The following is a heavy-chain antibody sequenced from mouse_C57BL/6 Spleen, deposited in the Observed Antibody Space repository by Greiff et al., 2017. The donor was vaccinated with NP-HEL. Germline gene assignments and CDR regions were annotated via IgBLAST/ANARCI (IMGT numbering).Heavy chain of an antibody. CDR1: GYTFTDYN. CDR2: INPNNGGT. J-gene: IGHJ4*01. Sequence: DVQLQESGPELVKPGASVKIPCKASGYTFTDYNMDWVKQSHGKGLEWIGDINPNNGGTIYNQKFKGKATLTVDKSSSTAYMELRSLTSEDTAVYYCARGEFITTVVGGMDYWGQGTSVTVSS. V-gene: IGHV1-18*01. D-gene: IGHD1-1*01. CDR3: ARGEFITTVVGGMDY.